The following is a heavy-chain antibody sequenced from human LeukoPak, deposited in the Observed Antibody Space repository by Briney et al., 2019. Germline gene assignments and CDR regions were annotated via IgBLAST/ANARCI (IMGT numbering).Heavy chain of an antibody. CDR3: ARAHYYDSSGLDF. D-gene: IGHD3-22*01. CDR2: ISSSGSTI. V-gene: IGHV3-48*03. Sequence: GGSLRLSCAASGFTFSSYEMNWVRQATGKGLEWVSYISSSGSTIYYADSLKGRFTISRDNAKNSLYLQMNSLRAEDTAVYYCARAHYYDSSGLDFWGQGTLVTVSS. CDR1: GFTFSSYE. J-gene: IGHJ4*02.